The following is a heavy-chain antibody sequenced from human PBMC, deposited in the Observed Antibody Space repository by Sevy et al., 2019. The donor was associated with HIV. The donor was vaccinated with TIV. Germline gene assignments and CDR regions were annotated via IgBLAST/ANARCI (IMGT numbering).Heavy chain of an antibody. CDR1: GFTFSSYG. J-gene: IGHJ3*02. V-gene: IGHV3-33*06. Sequence: GGSLRLSCAASGFTFSSYGMHWVRQAPGKGLEWVAVIWYDGSNKYYADSVKGRFTISRDNSKNTLYLQMNSLRAEDTALYYCAKDQGESSGYYPLGAFDIWGQGTVVTVSS. D-gene: IGHD3-22*01. CDR3: AKDQGESSGYYPLGAFDI. CDR2: IWYDGSNK.